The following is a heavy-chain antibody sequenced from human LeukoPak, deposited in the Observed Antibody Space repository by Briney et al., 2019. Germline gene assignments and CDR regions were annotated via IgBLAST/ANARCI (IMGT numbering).Heavy chain of an antibody. CDR1: GSSFTSYW. D-gene: IGHD6-13*01. Sequence: RGESLKISCEGSGSSFTSYWIGWVRQLHGKGLEWMGIIYPGDSDTRYSPSFQGQVTISADKSISTAYLQWSSLKASDTAMYYCARRGSSWYFDPWGQGTLVTVSS. V-gene: IGHV5-51*01. CDR2: IYPGDSDT. CDR3: ARRGSSWYFDP. J-gene: IGHJ5*02.